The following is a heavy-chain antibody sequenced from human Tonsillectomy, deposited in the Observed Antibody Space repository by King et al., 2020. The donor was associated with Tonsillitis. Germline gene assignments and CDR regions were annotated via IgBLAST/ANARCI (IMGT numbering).Heavy chain of an antibody. D-gene: IGHD3-16*01. CDR2: IQQDGSEK. CDR3: ARGGGFYGLDV. Sequence: QLVQSGGGLVQPGGSLRLSCVASGFTFSSYWMNWVRQAPGKGLEWVAYIQQDGSEKHYVDSVKGRFTISRDNAKNSLYLQMNSLRAEDTAVYYCARGGGFYGLDVWGQGTTVTVSS. J-gene: IGHJ6*02. V-gene: IGHV3-7*01. CDR1: GFTFSSYW.